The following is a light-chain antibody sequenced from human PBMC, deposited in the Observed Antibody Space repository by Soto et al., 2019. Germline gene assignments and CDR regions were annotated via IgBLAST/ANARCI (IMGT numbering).Light chain of an antibody. CDR2: EDN. CDR1: SGNFGSSY. Sequence: NFMLIQPHSVSESPGKTVTISCAGRSGNFGSSYVQWLQQRPGRAPTTIIFEDNQRPSGVPDRFSGSIDRSSNSASLTISGLKPEDEADYFCQSYDSTYVVFGGGTQLTVL. V-gene: IGLV6-57*02. J-gene: IGLJ2*01. CDR3: QSYDSTYVV.